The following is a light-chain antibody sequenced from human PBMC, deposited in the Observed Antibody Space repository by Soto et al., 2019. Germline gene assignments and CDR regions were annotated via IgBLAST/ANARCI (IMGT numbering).Light chain of an antibody. Sequence: QSALTQPASVSGSPGQSFTISCTGTSSDVGGYNYVSWYQQHPGKAPKLMIYDVSNRPSGVSNRFSGSRSGNTASLTISGLQAEDEADYYCSSYTGSSSYVFGPGTQLSVL. V-gene: IGLV2-14*01. CDR2: DVS. J-gene: IGLJ1*01. CDR1: SSDVGGYNY. CDR3: SSYTGSSSYV.